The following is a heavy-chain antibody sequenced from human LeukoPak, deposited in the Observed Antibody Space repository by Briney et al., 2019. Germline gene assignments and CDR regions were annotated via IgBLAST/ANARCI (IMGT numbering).Heavy chain of an antibody. CDR3: ARSTGYQLLLYFDY. V-gene: IGHV1-69*01. J-gene: IGHJ4*02. CDR2: IIPIFGTA. Sequence: ASVTVSCKASGGTFSSYAISWVRQAPGQGLEWMGGIIPIFGTANYAQKFQGRVTITADESTSTAYMELSSLRSEDTAVYYCARSTGYQLLLYFDYWGQGTLVTVSS. CDR1: GGTFSSYA. D-gene: IGHD2-2*01.